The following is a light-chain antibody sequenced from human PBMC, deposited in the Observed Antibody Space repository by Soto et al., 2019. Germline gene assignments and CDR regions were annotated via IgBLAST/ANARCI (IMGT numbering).Light chain of an antibody. Sequence: DIEMTQSPSTLPSSVGDRVTITCRASQSISNWLAWYQPKPGTAPKLLIYHASTLESGVPSRFSGRGSGTEFTLTISSLQPDDFATYYCQQYNSYSFGQGTKVDI. CDR2: HAS. CDR3: QQYNSYS. J-gene: IGKJ1*01. CDR1: QSISNW. V-gene: IGKV1-5*01.